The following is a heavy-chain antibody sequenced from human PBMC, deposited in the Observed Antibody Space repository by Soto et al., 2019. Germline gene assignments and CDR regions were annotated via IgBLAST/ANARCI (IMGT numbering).Heavy chain of an antibody. J-gene: IGHJ4*02. Sequence: QVQLQESGPGLVKPSQTLSLTCTVSGGSISSGDYYWRWIRQPPGKGLEWIGYIYYSGSTYYNPSLKSRVTISVDTAKNQFSLKLSSVTAADTAVYYCARGASGGDYYFDYWGQVTLVTVSS. D-gene: IGHD2-21*02. CDR3: ARGASGGDYYFDY. CDR2: IYYSGST. CDR1: GGSISSGDYY. V-gene: IGHV4-30-4*01.